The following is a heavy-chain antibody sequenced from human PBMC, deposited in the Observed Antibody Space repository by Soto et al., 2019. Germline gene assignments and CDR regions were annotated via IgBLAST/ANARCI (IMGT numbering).Heavy chain of an antibody. Sequence: QVQLVQSGAEVKTPGASVKVSCKASGYTFSAYALHWVRQAPGQRLEWMGWINVGKADTRYSEKFQGRITVTRDNSASTTYMELSSLGSEDTAVYYCARDEHYWGQGTLVTVSS. CDR1: GYTFSAYA. J-gene: IGHJ4*02. V-gene: IGHV1-3*01. CDR3: ARDEHY. CDR2: INVGKADT.